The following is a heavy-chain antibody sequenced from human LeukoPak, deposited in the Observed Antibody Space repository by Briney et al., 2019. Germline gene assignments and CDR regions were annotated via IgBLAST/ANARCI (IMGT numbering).Heavy chain of an antibody. V-gene: IGHV5-51*01. CDR1: GYSFTSYW. CDR2: IYPDDSDT. CDR3: ARQRRSSGWPNDY. J-gene: IGHJ4*02. Sequence: GESLKISCKGSGYSFTSYWIAWVRQMPGKGLEWMGIIYPDDSDTRYSPSFQGQVTITANKSISTAYLQWSSLKASDNAMYYCARQRRSSGWPNDYWGQGTLVTVSS. D-gene: IGHD6-19*01.